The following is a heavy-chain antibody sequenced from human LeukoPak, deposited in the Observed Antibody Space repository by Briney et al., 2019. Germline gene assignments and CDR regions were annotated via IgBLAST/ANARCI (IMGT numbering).Heavy chain of an antibody. J-gene: IGHJ4*02. D-gene: IGHD4-23*01. CDR3: AKDPQEAYYGGNSPFDY. CDR1: GFTFSSYG. V-gene: IGHV3-30*18. CDR2: ISYDGSNK. Sequence: SGGSLRLSCAASGFTFSSYGMHWVRQAPGKGLEWVAVISYDGSNKYYADSVKGRFTISRDNSKNTLYLQMNSLRAEDTAVYYCAKDPQEAYYGGNSPFDYWGQGTLVTVSS.